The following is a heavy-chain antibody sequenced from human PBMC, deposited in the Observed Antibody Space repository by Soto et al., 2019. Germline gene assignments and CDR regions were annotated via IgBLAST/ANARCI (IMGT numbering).Heavy chain of an antibody. V-gene: IGHV3-30-3*01. J-gene: IGHJ6*02. CDR2: ISYDGSNE. CDR3: ARGTTTSASSGMDV. Sequence: QVQLVESGGGVVQPGRSLRLSCAASGFTFSSHAMNWVRQAPGKGLEWVAVISYDGSNEYNSESVKGRFTISRDNSKNTLSLQMNSLRAEDTAMYFCARGTTTSASSGMDVWGQGTTVTVSS. CDR1: GFTFSSHA. D-gene: IGHD1-1*01.